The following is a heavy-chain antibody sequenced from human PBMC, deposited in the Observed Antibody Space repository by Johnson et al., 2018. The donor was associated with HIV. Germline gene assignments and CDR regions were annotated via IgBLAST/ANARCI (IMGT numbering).Heavy chain of an antibody. V-gene: IGHV3-33*01. D-gene: IGHD1-26*01. J-gene: IGHJ3*02. Sequence: QVQLVESGGGVVQPGRSLRLSCAASGFTFSSYGMHWVRQAPGKGLEWVAVIWYDGSNKYYADSVKGRFTISRDNSKNTLYLQMNSLRAEDTAVYYCAHSVGATDDAFDSWGQGTMVTVSS. CDR2: IWYDGSNK. CDR1: GFTFSSYG. CDR3: AHSVGATDDAFDS.